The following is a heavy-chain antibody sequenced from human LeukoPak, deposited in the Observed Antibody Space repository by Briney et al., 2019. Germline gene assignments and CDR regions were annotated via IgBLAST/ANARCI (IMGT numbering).Heavy chain of an antibody. CDR1: GFTFSSYA. V-gene: IGHV3-23*01. CDR2: LSGSGGGT. Sequence: GGSLRLSCATSGFTFSSYAMSWVRQAPGRGLEWVSSLSGSGGGTYYADSVKGRFTISRDNAKNSLYLQMNSLRAEDTAVYYCARAFRTYDYVWGSFDYWGQGTLVTVSS. J-gene: IGHJ4*02. CDR3: ARAFRTYDYVWGSFDY. D-gene: IGHD3-16*01.